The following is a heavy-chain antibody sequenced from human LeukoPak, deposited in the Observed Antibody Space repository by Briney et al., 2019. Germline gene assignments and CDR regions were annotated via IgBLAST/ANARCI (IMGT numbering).Heavy chain of an antibody. CDR3: ARSRYCSSTSCYSTGYSCGWFGSH. V-gene: IGHV1-2*02. CDR2: INPNSGGT. J-gene: IGHJ4*02. Sequence: ASVKVSCKASGYTFTGYYMHWVRQAPGQGLEWMGWINPNSGGTNYAQKFQGRVTMTRDTSISTAYMELSRLRSDDTAVYYCARSRYCSSTSCYSTGYSCGWFGSHWGPGTLVTVSS. CDR1: GYTFTGYY. D-gene: IGHD2-2*02.